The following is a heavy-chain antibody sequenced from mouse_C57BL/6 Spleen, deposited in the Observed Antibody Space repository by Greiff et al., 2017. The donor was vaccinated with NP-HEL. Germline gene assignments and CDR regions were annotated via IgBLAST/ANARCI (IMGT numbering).Heavy chain of an antibody. CDR2: IYPGSGST. J-gene: IGHJ1*03. CDR3: ARAPFYYGSNFDV. D-gene: IGHD1-1*01. CDR1: GYTFTSYW. V-gene: IGHV1-55*01. Sequence: VQLQQPGAELVKPGASVKMSCKASGYTFTSYWITWVKQRPGQGLEGMGDIYPGSGSTNYNEKFKSKATLTVDTSSSTAYMQLSSLTSEDSAVYYCARAPFYYGSNFDVWGTGTTVTVSS.